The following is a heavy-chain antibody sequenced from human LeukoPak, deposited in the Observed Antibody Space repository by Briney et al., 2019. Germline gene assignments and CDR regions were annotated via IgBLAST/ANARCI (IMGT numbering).Heavy chain of an antibody. D-gene: IGHD2-15*01. Sequence: PSQTLSLTCTVSGGSISSGGYYWGWIRQPPGKGLEWNGSIYYSGSTYYNPSLKSRVTISVDTSKNQFSQKLSSVTAADTAVYYCARFRDGGGSSNDYFDYWGQGTLVTVSS. V-gene: IGHV4-39*01. CDR1: GGSISSGGYY. CDR2: IYYSGST. CDR3: ARFRDGGGSSNDYFDY. J-gene: IGHJ4*02.